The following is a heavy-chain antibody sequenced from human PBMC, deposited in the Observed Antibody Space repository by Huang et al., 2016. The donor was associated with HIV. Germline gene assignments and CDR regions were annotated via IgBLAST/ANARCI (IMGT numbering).Heavy chain of an antibody. CDR1: GFPFGDLN. V-gene: IGHV3-48*04. CDR2: ISSSSNSK. CDR3: ARESCSGGTCYLFDV. D-gene: IGHD2-15*01. J-gene: IGHJ4*02. Sequence: EVQLVESGGGLVQHETCVRLSCAASGFPFGDLNMNWGRQALGKGLEWISYISSSSNSKLYAASVNGRFTIARDNASNSLYLQLKSLRVEDTAVYYCARESCSGGTCYLFDVWGQGVLVTVSS.